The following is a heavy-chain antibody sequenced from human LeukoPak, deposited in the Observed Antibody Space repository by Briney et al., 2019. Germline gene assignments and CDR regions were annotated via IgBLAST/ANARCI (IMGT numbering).Heavy chain of an antibody. J-gene: IGHJ4*02. V-gene: IGHV3-21*01. Sequence: PGGSLRLSCAASGFTFNTYNMHWVRQAPGKGPEWVSSIRSSSTYISYADSVKGRFTISRDNSKNTLYLQMNSLRAEDTAVYYCARGGGVTSQIIFDYWGQGTLVTVSS. CDR1: GFTFNTYN. CDR3: ARGGGVTSQIIFDY. D-gene: IGHD3-16*01. CDR2: IRSSSTYI.